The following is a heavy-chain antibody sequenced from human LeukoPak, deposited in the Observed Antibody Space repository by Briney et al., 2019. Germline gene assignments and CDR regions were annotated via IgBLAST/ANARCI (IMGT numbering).Heavy chain of an antibody. CDR1: GYTFTGYY. Sequence: ASVKVSCKASGYTFTGYYMHWVRQAPGQGLEWMGWINPNSGGTNYAQKFQGRVTMTRDTSISTAYMELSRLRSDDTAVYYCARGGYSSSYVASFDYWGRGTLVTVSS. J-gene: IGHJ4*02. V-gene: IGHV1-2*02. CDR3: ARGGYSSSYVASFDY. D-gene: IGHD6-13*01. CDR2: INPNSGGT.